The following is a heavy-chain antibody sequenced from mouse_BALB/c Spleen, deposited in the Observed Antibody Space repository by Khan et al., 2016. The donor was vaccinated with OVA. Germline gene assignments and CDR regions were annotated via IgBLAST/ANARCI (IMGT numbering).Heavy chain of an antibody. J-gene: IGHJ3*01. D-gene: IGHD2-10*02. CDR2: IDPSDSET. Sequence: QVQLQQSGAELVRPGASVKLSCKASGYTFTSFWMNWVTERPGQGLEWIGMIDPSDSETHYNQMFKDKATLTVDKSSSTAYMQLSGLTSEDSAVYYCARWGYGTSFAYWGQGTLVTVSA. V-gene: IGHV1-61*01. CDR3: ARWGYGTSFAY. CDR1: GYTFTSFW.